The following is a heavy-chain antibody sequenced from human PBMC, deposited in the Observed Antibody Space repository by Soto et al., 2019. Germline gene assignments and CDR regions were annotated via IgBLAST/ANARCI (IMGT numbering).Heavy chain of an antibody. J-gene: IGHJ4*02. CDR3: AKRSLRTLRFLEPH. CDR2: IYHSGAT. Sequence: QVQLQESGPGLLKPSETLSLTCTVSGDSFTNTNWWSWVRQSPGQRLEWMGEIYHSGATNYNPSLKSRLTISIDKSKNDFSLQLISVTAADTAVYYCAKRSLRTLRFLEPHWGQGTLVTVSS. V-gene: IGHV4-4*02. D-gene: IGHD3-3*01. CDR1: GDSFTNTNW.